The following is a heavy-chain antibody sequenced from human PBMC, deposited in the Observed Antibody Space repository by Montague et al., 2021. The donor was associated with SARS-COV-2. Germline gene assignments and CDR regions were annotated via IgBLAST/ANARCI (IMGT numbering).Heavy chain of an antibody. Sequence: SETLSLTCAVYGGSFSGYYWSWIRQPPGKGLEWIGEINHSGIANYNPSLKSRVPISVDTSKNQSSLKLKSVTAADTAHYFCARGRQEVSMIAVVMIGGVYYFDSWGQGTLVTVSS. CDR1: GGSFSGYY. J-gene: IGHJ4*02. CDR3: ARGRQEVSMIAVVMIGGVYYFDS. V-gene: IGHV4-34*01. D-gene: IGHD3-22*01. CDR2: INHSGIA.